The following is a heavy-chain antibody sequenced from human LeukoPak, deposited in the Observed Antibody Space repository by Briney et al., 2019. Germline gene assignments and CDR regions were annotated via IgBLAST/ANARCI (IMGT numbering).Heavy chain of an antibody. CDR1: GFTFSDYA. J-gene: IGHJ5*02. V-gene: IGHV3-23*01. CDR2: ISGSGDTT. CDR3: AKDPLFGETAFWFDP. D-gene: IGHD3-10*02. Sequence: PGGSLRLSCAASGFTFSDYAMTWVRQAPGKGPEWVSGISGSGDTTYYTDSVKGRFTISRDNSKNTVDLQMNTLRAEDTAVYYCAKDPLFGETAFWFDPWGQGTLVTVSS.